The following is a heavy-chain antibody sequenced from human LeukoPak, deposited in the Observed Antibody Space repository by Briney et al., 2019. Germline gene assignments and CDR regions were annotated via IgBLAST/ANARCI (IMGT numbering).Heavy chain of an antibody. CDR2: IYPYSGDT. CDR1: GYTFTGYY. V-gene: IGHV1-2*02. D-gene: IGHD6-6*01. J-gene: IGHJ3*02. CDR3: ARDRNSGSSLDI. Sequence: ASVKVSCKASGYTFTGYYIHWVRQAPGQGLEWMGWIYPYSGDTNYAQNFQGRVTMTRDTSISTAYMELSSLKSDDTDVYYCARDRNSGSSLDIWGQGTMLTVSS.